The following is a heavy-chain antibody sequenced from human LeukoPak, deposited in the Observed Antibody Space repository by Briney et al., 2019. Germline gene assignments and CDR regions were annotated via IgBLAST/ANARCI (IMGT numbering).Heavy chain of an antibody. CDR1: GGSISSYY. CDR3: ARGYRYGYHYFDY. CDR2: IYYSGST. D-gene: IGHD5-18*01. V-gene: IGHV4-59*01. Sequence: SETLSLTCTVSGGSISSYYWSWTRQPPGKGLEWIGYIYYSGSTNYNPSLKSRVTISTDTSKNQLSLNLSTVTAADSAVYYCARGYRYGYHYFDYWGQGTLVTVSS. J-gene: IGHJ4*02.